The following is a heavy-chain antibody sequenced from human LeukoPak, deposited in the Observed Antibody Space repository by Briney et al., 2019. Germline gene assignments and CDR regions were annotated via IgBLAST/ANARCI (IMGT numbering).Heavy chain of an antibody. J-gene: IGHJ4*02. D-gene: IGHD2-15*01. Sequence: PGGSLRLSCAASGFTFSSYAMSWVRQAPGKGLEWVSAISGSGGSTYYADSVKGRFTISRDNSKNTLYLQMNSLRAEDTALYYCAKGGYCSGGSCYDDYWGQGTLVTVSS. V-gene: IGHV3-23*01. CDR2: ISGSGGST. CDR3: AKGGYCSGGSCYDDY. CDR1: GFTFSSYA.